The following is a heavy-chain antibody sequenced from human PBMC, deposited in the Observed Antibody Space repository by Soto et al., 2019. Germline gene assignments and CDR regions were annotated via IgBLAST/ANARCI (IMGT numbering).Heavy chain of an antibody. CDR1: GYTFLSYG. V-gene: IGHV1-18*01. Sequence: QVQLVQSGAEVKKPGASVKVSCKASGYTFLSYGITWVRQAPGQGLEWMGWISAYNANTNYGQKFQDRVSMTTDTSSSTAYLAVRGQMSDDTAVYFCARVFRRSSSSWGFDHWGQGTLVTVSS. J-gene: IGHJ4*02. CDR2: ISAYNANT. D-gene: IGHD6-6*01. CDR3: ARVFRRSSSSWGFDH.